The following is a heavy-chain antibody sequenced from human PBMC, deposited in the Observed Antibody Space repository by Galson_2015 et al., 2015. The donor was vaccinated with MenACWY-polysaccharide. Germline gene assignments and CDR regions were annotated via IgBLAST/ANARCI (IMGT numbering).Heavy chain of an antibody. J-gene: IGHJ4*02. Sequence: SLRLSCAASGLTFSSYSMTWVRQAPGEGLEWVSYISSSSSSIYYEDSVKGRFTISRDNAKNSLYLQMNSLRAEDTAVYYCARDQRRIVGVSGLDYWGQGALVTVSS. CDR1: GLTFSSYS. CDR2: ISSSSSSI. V-gene: IGHV3-48*01. CDR3: ARDQRRIVGVSGLDY. D-gene: IGHD1-26*01.